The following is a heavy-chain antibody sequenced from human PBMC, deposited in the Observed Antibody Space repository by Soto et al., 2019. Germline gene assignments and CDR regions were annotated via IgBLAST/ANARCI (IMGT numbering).Heavy chain of an antibody. CDR2: ISGSGGST. CDR3: AKDTAGFSSSFLFDY. D-gene: IGHD6-13*01. CDR1: GFTFSSYA. V-gene: IGHV3-23*01. Sequence: GGSLRLSCAASGFTFSSYAMSWVRQAPGKGLEWVSAISGSGGSTYYADSVKGRFTISRDNSKNTLYLQMNSLRAEDTAVYYCAKDTAGFSSSFLFDYWGQGTLVTVPQ. J-gene: IGHJ4*02.